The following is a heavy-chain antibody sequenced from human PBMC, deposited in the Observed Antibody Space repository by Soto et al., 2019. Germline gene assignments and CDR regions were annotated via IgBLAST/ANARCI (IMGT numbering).Heavy chain of an antibody. V-gene: IGHV2-5*02. CDR2: IYWDDDK. J-gene: IGHJ4*02. Sequence: SGPTLVNPTQTLTLTCTFSGFSLSTSGVGVGWIRQPPGKALEWLALIYWDDDKRYSPSLKSRLTITKDTSKNQVVLTMTNMDPVDTATYYCAHRPPELGAMVTLFDYWGQGTLVTVSS. D-gene: IGHD5-18*01. CDR1: GFSLSTSGVG. CDR3: AHRPPELGAMVTLFDY.